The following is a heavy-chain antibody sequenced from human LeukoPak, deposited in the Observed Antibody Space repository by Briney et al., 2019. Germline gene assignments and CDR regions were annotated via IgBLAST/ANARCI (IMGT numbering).Heavy chain of an antibody. CDR2: ISYDGSNK. Sequence: GGSLRLSCAASGFSFTNYGMDWVRQAPGKGLEWVVIISYDGSNKYYADSVRGRFTISRDASKNTLYLQMNSLRAEDTAVYYCAKDLAVLLWFGIGNYWGQGTLVTVSS. CDR1: GFSFTNYG. V-gene: IGHV3-30*18. J-gene: IGHJ4*02. D-gene: IGHD3-10*01. CDR3: AKDLAVLLWFGIGNY.